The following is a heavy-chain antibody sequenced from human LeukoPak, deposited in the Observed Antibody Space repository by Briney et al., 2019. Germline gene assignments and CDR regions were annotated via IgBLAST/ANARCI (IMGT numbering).Heavy chain of an antibody. CDR3: ARDLSERYSIDY. CDR2: ISYDGGDK. D-gene: IGHD1-14*01. V-gene: IGHV3-30-3*01. J-gene: IGHJ4*02. Sequence: GGSLRLSCAASGFTFSSYAIHWVRQAPGKGLEWVAFISYDGGDKRYAESVKGRITISRDNSRKTLCLQMHSLGPEDTAIYYCARDLSERYSIDYWGQGTLVTVSS. CDR1: GFTFSSYA.